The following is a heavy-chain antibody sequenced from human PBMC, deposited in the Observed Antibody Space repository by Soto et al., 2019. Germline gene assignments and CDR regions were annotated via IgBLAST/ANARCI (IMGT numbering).Heavy chain of an antibody. D-gene: IGHD1-26*01. CDR2: IWHDGNNK. J-gene: IGHJ6*02. CDR3: ASDIVGASDSYGLDV. V-gene: IGHV3-33*01. CDR1: GFTLSNYG. Sequence: SVKGACAAAGFTLSNYGVRWVRQAPGKGLEWVAIIWHDGNNKYYADSVRGRFIISRDNSKNRLYLQMNSLRAEDTAVYYCASDIVGASDSYGLDVWGQRTPVTVPS.